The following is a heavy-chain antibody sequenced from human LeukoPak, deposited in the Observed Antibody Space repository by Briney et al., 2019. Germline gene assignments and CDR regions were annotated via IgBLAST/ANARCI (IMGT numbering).Heavy chain of an antibody. J-gene: IGHJ5*02. V-gene: IGHV3-30*18. CDR2: ISYDGSNK. D-gene: IGHD6-13*01. Sequence: PGGSLRLSCAASGFTFSSYGMHWVRQAPGKGLEWVAVISYDGSNKYYADSVKGRFTISRDNSKNTLYLQMNSLRAEDTAVYYCANDASSDSSWVFDPWGQGTLVTVSS. CDR1: GFTFSSYG. CDR3: ANDASSDSSWVFDP.